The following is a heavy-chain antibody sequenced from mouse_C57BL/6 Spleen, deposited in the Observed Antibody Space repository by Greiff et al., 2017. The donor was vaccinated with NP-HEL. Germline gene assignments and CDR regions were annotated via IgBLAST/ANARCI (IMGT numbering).Heavy chain of an antibody. CDR2: IDPETGGT. J-gene: IGHJ2*01. CDR1: GYTFTDYE. D-gene: IGHD2-5*01. CDR3: KWYSNYSEYYFDY. V-gene: IGHV1-15*01. Sequence: VQLQQSGAELVRPGASVTLSCKASGYTFTDYEMHWVKQTPVHGLEWIGAIDPETGGTAYNQKFKGKAILTADKSSSTAYMELRSLTSEDSAVYYCKWYSNYSEYYFDYWGQGTTLTVSS.